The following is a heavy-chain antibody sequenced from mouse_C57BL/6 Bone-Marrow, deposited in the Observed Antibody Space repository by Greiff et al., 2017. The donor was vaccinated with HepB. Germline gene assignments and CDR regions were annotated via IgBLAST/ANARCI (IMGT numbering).Heavy chain of an antibody. Sequence: EVQLVESGEGLVKPGGSLKLSCAASGFTFSSYAMSWVRQTPEKRLEWVAYISSGGDYIYYADTVKGRFTISRDNARNTLYLQMSSLKSEDTAMYYCTSGHTQNHYYYAMDYWCQGPSVTVSS. CDR1: GFTFSSYA. D-gene: IGHD1-2*01. CDR2: ISSGGDYI. CDR3: TSGHTQNHYYYAMDY. V-gene: IGHV5-9-1*02. J-gene: IGHJ4*01.